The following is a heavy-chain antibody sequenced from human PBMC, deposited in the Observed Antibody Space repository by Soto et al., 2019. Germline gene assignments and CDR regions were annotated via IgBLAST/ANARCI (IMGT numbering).Heavy chain of an antibody. CDR3: ARSDEDPDYFYSDMDC. D-gene: IGHD2-15*01. CDR2: TYYRSRWYS. V-gene: IGHV6-1*01. Sequence: AQTLSLTSVRSGDAVSSNTVTSNWIWQSPSADLEWLGRTYYRSRWYSDYAVSVRSRIDINADTAKTQVSLQLNAVAPEDTAVYYCARSDEDPDYFYSDMDCWGNGNTV. J-gene: IGHJ6*04. CDR1: GDAVSSNTVT.